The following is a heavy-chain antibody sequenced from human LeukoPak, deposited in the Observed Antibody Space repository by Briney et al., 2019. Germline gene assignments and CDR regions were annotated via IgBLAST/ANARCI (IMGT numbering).Heavy chain of an antibody. CDR1: GYSFTNYW. D-gene: IGHD3-22*01. Sequence: GESLKISCKASGYSFTNYWIGWVRQMPGRGLEWMGIIYPGDSDTRYSPSFQGQVTISADKSISTAYLQWSSLKASDTAMYYCTRRSNYYASSLYALAFWGRGTMVTVSS. J-gene: IGHJ3*01. CDR2: IYPGDSDT. CDR3: TRRSNYYASSLYALAF. V-gene: IGHV5-51*01.